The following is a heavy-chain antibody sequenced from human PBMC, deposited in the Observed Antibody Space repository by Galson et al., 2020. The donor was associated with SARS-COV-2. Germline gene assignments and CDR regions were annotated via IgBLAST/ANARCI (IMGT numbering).Heavy chain of an antibody. CDR2: ISGSSAYK. D-gene: IGHD3-10*01. CDR3: ARHHHCVGPTCFGYWLDP. V-gene: IGHV3-21*01. J-gene: IGHJ5*02. Sequence: GGSLRLSCVASGFPFNIYTMYWVRRAPGKGLEWLSSISGSSAYKYYADSVQGRFTISRDNAENSLYLELSNLGAEDTATYYCARHHHCVGPTCFGYWLDPWGQGTLVTVSS. CDR1: GFPFNIYT.